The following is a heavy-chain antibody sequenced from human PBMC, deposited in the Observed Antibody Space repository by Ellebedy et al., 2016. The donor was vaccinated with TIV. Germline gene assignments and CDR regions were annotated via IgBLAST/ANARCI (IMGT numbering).Heavy chain of an antibody. V-gene: IGHV4-4*07. CDR3: AREGYSGYDFDY. J-gene: IGHJ4*02. CDR2: MYTSGST. D-gene: IGHD5-12*01. Sequence: SETLSLXXTVSGGSISSYYWSWNRQPAGKGLQWIGRMYTSGSTNYNPSLKSRVTMSVDTSKNQFSLKLSSVTAADTAVYYCAREGYSGYDFDYWGQGTLVTVSS. CDR1: GGSISSYY.